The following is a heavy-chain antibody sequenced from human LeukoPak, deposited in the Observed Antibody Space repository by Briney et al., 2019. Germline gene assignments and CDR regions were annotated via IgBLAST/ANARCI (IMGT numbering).Heavy chain of an antibody. CDR1: GFTVSSKY. J-gene: IGHJ4*02. CDR3: ARHLSGTTMSHYFDF. V-gene: IGHV4-39*01. Sequence: TGGSLRLSCAASGFTVSSKYMSWVRQAPGKGLEWIASIYSSGNTHSNPPLKSRVSISVDTSKNQVSLKLYSVTASDAAIYYCARHLSGTTMSHYFDFWGQGTLVTVSS. CDR2: IYSSGNT. D-gene: IGHD1-1*01.